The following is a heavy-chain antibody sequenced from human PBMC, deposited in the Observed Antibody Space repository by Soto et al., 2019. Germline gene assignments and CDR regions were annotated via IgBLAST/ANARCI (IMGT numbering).Heavy chain of an antibody. CDR2: MQPSTGRT. Sequence: WASVKVSCKASGYSFTSLDINWVRQTAGQGLEWMGWMQPSTGRTGYAQKFQGRVTMTRDTSINTAYMELTTLTSDDTAFYYCARGISAGVDYWGQGTLVTFSS. V-gene: IGHV1-8*01. D-gene: IGHD1-26*01. J-gene: IGHJ4*02. CDR3: ARGISAGVDY. CDR1: GYSFTSLD.